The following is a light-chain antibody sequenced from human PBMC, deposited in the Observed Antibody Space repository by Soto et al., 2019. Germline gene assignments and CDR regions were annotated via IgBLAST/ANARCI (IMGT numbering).Light chain of an antibody. V-gene: IGKV3-20*01. Sequence: EIVLTQSPGTLSLSPGERATLSCRASQSVSSYLAWYQQKPGQAPRLLIYGASSRATGIPDRFSGSGSGTAVTLTISRLEPDDFAVYYWQQYGSSSRTFGQGTKVEIK. CDR1: QSVSSY. CDR3: QQYGSSSRT. J-gene: IGKJ1*01. CDR2: GAS.